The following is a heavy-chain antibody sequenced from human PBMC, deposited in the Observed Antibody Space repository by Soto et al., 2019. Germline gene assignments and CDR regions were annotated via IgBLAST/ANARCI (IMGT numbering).Heavy chain of an antibody. CDR2: VNPILSMS. Sequence: QVQLVQSGAEVKKPGSSVKVSCKASGDTFSFYTINWVRQAPGLGLEWMGRVNPILSMSNYAQKFQGRVTMTADRSTSTACMELRSLRSEDTAVCYCATRYGSGYRAFGYWGQGALVTVSS. CDR3: ATRYGSGYRAFGY. CDR1: GDTFSFYT. J-gene: IGHJ4*02. D-gene: IGHD3-10*01. V-gene: IGHV1-69*02.